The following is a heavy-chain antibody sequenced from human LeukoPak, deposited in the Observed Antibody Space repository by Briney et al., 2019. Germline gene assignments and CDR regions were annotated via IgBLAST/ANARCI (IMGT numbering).Heavy chain of an antibody. CDR1: GFIFSSYA. J-gene: IGHJ4*02. CDR2: IRYDGSNK. CDR3: AKGEDSSGWLIDY. D-gene: IGHD6-19*01. Sequence: PGGSLRLSCAASGFIFSSYAMSWVRQAPGKGLEWVAFIRYDGSNKYYADSVKGRFTISRDNSKSTLYLQMNSLRAEDTAVYYCAKGEDSSGWLIDYWGQGTLVTVSS. V-gene: IGHV3-30*02.